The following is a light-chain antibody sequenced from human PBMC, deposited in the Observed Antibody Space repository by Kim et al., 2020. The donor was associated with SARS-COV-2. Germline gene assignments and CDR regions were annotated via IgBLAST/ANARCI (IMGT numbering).Light chain of an antibody. Sequence: EEKFVSWFQQKPGQPPVLVVYEDDKRPSGIPERISGSTSGNTATLTISGTQAMDEADYYCQTWDSSTVVFGGGTQLTVL. CDR1: EEKF. CDR2: EDD. J-gene: IGLJ3*02. V-gene: IGLV3-1*01. CDR3: QTWDSSTVV.